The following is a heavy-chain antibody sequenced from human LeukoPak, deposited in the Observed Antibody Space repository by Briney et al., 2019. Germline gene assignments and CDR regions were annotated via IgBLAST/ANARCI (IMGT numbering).Heavy chain of an antibody. CDR2: IYQDGSA. J-gene: IGHJ4*02. Sequence: PSETLSLTCAVSGDSISSGGYSWSWIRQSPGKGLEWVGYIYQDGSAYYNPSLKSRVTISVDTPRNQFSLKLSSVTAADTAVYYCASLYCSSTSCYSDYWGQGTLVTVSS. D-gene: IGHD2-2*01. CDR1: GDSISSGGYS. V-gene: IGHV4-30-2*06. CDR3: ASLYCSSTSCYSDY.